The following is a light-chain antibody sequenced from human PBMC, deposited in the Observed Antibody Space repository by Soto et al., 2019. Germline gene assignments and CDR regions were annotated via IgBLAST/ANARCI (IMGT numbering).Light chain of an antibody. CDR2: EVS. V-gene: IGLV2-14*01. CDR1: SSDVGGYNY. J-gene: IGLJ1*01. CDR3: SSYTRSSTPDV. Sequence: QSVLTQPASVSGSPGQSITISCTGTSSDVGGYNYVSWYQQHPGKAPKLMIYEVSNRPSRVSNRFSGSKSGNTASLTISGLQAEDEADYYCSSYTRSSTPDVYGTGTKLIVL.